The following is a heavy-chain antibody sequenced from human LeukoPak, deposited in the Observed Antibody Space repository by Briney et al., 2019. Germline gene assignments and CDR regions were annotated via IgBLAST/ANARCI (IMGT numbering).Heavy chain of an antibody. CDR2: ISTYNGNS. CDR1: GYTFTNYG. J-gene: IGHJ3*02. CDR3: ARAGGWAREDYKGDAFDI. V-gene: IGHV1-18*01. Sequence: ASVKVSCKASGYTFTNYGISWVRQAPGQGLEWMGWISTYNGNSNYAHKLQDRVTMTTDTSTATAYLELRNLRSDDTAVYYCARAGGWAREDYKGDAFDIWGQGTIVTVSS. D-gene: IGHD6-19*01.